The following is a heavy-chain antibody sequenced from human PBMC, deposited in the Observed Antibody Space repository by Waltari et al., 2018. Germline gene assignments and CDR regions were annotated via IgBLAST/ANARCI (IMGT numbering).Heavy chain of an antibody. J-gene: IGHJ4*02. D-gene: IGHD4-17*01. CDR2: IKQDGSEK. Sequence: EVQLVESGGGLVQPGGSLRLSCAASGFTFSSYWMSWVRQAPGKGLEWVANIKQDGSEKYYVDSVKGRFTISRDNAKNSLYLQMNSLRAEDTAVYYCARGRATVAYYFDYWGQGTLVTVSS. CDR3: ARGRATVAYYFDY. V-gene: IGHV3-7*01. CDR1: GFTFSSYW.